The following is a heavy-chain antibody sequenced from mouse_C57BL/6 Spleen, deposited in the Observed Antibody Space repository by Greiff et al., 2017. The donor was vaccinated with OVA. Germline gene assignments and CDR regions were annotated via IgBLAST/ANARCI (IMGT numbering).Heavy chain of an antibody. CDR2: INPNNGGT. J-gene: IGHJ2*01. CDR3: ARGGLRRSGGYYFDY. Sequence: EVQLQQSGPELVKPGASVKIPCKASGYTFTDYNMDWVKQSHGKSLEWIGDINPNNGGTIYNQKFKGKATLTVDESSSTAYRELRSLTSEDTAVYYCARGGLRRSGGYYFDYRGQGTTRTVSS. CDR1: GYTFTDYN. D-gene: IGHD2-4*01. V-gene: IGHV1-18*01.